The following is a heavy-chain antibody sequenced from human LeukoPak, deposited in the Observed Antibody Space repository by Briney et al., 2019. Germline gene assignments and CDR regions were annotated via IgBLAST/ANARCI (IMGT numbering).Heavy chain of an antibody. V-gene: IGHV3-23*01. J-gene: IGHJ4*02. Sequence: GGSLRLSCAASGFNFNSYTMNWVRQAPGKGLQWVANILASGSPTYYADSVKGRFIISRDNSKTTLYLQMNSLRAEDTAVYYCAKDQTLFDYWGQGTLVTVSS. CDR2: ILASGSPT. CDR3: AKDQTLFDY. CDR1: GFNFNSYT.